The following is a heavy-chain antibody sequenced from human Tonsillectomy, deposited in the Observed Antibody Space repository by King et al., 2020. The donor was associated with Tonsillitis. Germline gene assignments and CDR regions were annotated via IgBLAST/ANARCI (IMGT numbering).Heavy chain of an antibody. CDR2: IKQDGSEK. CDR3: AREGALATKPDDAFDI. Sequence: VQLVESGGGLVQPGGSLRLSCAASGFTFSSYWMSWVRQAPGKGLEWVANIKQDGSEKYYVDSVKGRFTISRDNAKNSLYLQMNSLRAEDTAVYYCAREGALATKPDDAFDIWGQGTMVTVSS. J-gene: IGHJ3*02. CDR1: GFTFSSYW. D-gene: IGHD5-12*01. V-gene: IGHV3-7*03.